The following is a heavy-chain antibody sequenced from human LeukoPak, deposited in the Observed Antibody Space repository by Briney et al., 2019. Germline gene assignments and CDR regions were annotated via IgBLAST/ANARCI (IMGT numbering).Heavy chain of an antibody. V-gene: IGHV3-23*01. J-gene: IGHJ4*02. CDR3: AKGVTSSDFGPFDY. D-gene: IGHD4-11*01. CDR1: GLTFSCYA. CDR2: ISGSGGST. Sequence: GGSLRLSCATSGLTFSCYAMSWVRQAPGKGLEWVSAISGSGGSTYYADSVKGRFTISRDNSKNTLYLQMTSLRAEDTTVYYCAKGVTSSDFGPFDYRGQGTLVTVSS.